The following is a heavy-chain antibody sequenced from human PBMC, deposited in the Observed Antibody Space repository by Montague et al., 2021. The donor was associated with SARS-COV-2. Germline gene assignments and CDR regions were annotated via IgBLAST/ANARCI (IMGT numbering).Heavy chain of an antibody. D-gene: IGHD5-24*01. J-gene: IGHJ4*02. CDR3: ARVFPRWLQFDPYFDY. Sequence: SETLSLTCTVSGGSISSYYWSWIRQPPGKGLEWIGYIYYSWSTNYNPSLKSRVTISVDTSKNQFSLKLSSVTAADTAAYYCARVFPRWLQFDPYFDYWGQGTLVTVSS. CDR2: IYYSWST. CDR1: GGSISSYY. V-gene: IGHV4-59*01.